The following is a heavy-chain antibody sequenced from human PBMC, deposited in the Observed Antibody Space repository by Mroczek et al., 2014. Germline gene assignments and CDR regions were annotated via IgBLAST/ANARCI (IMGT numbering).Heavy chain of an antibody. D-gene: IGHD6-13*01. V-gene: IGHV1-8*01. CDR1: GYTFTSYD. CDR2: MNPNSGND. CDR3: ARGAAAGHYYYVLTVWTS. J-gene: IGHJ6*01. Sequence: SGAEVKKPGASVKVSCKASGYTFTSYDINWVRQATGRRALSGWEWMNPNSGNDRLCTEVPGRESPMTRNTSISTAYMELSSLRSEDTAVYYCARGAAAGHYYYVLTVWTSGGRRDHGHRLL.